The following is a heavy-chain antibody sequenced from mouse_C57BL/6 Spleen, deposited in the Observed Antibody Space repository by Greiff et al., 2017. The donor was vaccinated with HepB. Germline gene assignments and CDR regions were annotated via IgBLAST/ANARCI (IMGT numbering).Heavy chain of an antibody. Sequence: EVKLQESGGGLVKPGGSLKLSCAASGFTFSSYAMSWVRQTPEKRLEWVATISDGGSYTYYPDNVKGRFTISRDNAKNNLYLQMSHLKSEDTAMYYCAREDDGYLFDDWGQGTTLTVAS. CDR2: ISDGGSYT. V-gene: IGHV5-4*01. J-gene: IGHJ2*01. CDR3: AREDDGYLFDD. D-gene: IGHD2-3*01. CDR1: GFTFSSYA.